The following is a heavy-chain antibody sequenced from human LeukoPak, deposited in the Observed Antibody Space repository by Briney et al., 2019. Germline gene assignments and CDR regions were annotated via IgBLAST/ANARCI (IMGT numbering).Heavy chain of an antibody. CDR1: GFTFSSYG. CDR3: ARGPDSSVDY. D-gene: IGHD3-22*01. J-gene: IGHJ4*02. Sequence: GGSLRLSCAASGFTFSSYGMHWVRQASGKGLEWVAVTWYDGSNKYYADSVKGRFTISRDNSKNTLYLQMNSLRAEDTAVYYCARGPDSSVDYWGQGTLVTVSS. CDR2: TWYDGSNK. V-gene: IGHV3-33*01.